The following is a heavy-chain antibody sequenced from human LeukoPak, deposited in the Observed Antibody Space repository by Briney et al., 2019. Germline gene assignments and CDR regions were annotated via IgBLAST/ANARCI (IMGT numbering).Heavy chain of an antibody. V-gene: IGHV3-23*01. CDR2: ISGSDDST. CDR1: GFTFSSYA. J-gene: IGHJ4*02. Sequence: PGGSLRLSCAASGFTFSSYAMDWVRQAPGKGLEWVSAISGSDDSTYYADSVKGRFTISRDNSKNTLYLQMNSLRAEDTAVYYCAKEDPDSSIWSVGPYYFDYWGQGTLLTVSS. CDR3: AKEDPDSSIWSVGPYYFDY. D-gene: IGHD6-13*01.